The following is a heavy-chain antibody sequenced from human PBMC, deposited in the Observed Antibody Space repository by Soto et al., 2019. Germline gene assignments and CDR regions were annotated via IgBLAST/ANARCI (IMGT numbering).Heavy chain of an antibody. D-gene: IGHD3-22*01. V-gene: IGHV5-10-1*01. CDR1: GYSFAGYW. J-gene: IGHJ4*02. Sequence: PGESLKISCKGSGYSFAGYWITWVRQKPGKGLEWMGRIDPSDSQTYYSPSFRGHVTISATKSITTVFLQWSSLRASDTAMYYCARQIYDSDTGPNFQYYFDSWGQGTPVTVSS. CDR3: ARQIYDSDTGPNFQYYFDS. CDR2: IDPSDSQT.